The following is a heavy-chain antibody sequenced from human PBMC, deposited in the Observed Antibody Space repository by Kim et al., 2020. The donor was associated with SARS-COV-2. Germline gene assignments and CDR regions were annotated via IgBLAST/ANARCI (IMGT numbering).Heavy chain of an antibody. CDR2: ISPHYGTA. V-gene: IGHV1-69*05. J-gene: IGHJ4*01. D-gene: IGHD3-10*01. CDR3: TRVLGQGGDYKLYYFGY. CDR1: GYTFTDYY. Sequence: SVKVSCKASGYTFTDYYIHWVRHAPGQGLEWMGGISPHYGTANYAQRFKGRVTITTDESTTTAYMELGSLRSDDTAVYYCTRVLGQGGDYKLYYFGYW.